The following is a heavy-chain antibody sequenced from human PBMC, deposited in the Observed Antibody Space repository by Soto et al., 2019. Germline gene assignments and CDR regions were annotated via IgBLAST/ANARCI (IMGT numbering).Heavy chain of an antibody. CDR1: GFTFSSYA. D-gene: IGHD3-22*01. Sequence: QPGGSLRLSCAASGFTFSSYAINWVRQAPGKGLEWVSAISGSAVYIYYADSVKGRFTISRDNSKNMLYLQMNSLRAEDTAIYYCAKVFSFHDNSGYYDYWGQGTLVTVSS. CDR3: AKVFSFHDNSGYYDY. V-gene: IGHV3-23*01. CDR2: ISGSAVYI. J-gene: IGHJ4*02.